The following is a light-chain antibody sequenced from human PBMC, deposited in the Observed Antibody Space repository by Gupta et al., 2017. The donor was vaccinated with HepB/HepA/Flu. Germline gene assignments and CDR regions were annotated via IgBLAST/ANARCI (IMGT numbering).Light chain of an antibody. J-gene: IGLJ3*02. CDR2: GTM. CDR1: GSNIGSFD. CDR3: QSFDTSRGGV. Sequence: QSLLTQPPSVAGAPGQTVTLSCTGSGSNIGSFDVHCNQQFPDTAPKHLIFGTMYRLSGVSARFSAAKSGTSASLAISGFRSEDGGTYFCQSFDTSRGGVFGGGTKVIVL. V-gene: IGLV1-40*01.